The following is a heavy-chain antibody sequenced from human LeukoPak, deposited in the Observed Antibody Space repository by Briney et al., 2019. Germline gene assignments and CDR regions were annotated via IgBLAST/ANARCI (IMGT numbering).Heavy chain of an antibody. CDR2: IWYDGSNK. Sequence: PGGSLRLSCAASGFTFSSYGMHWVRQAPGKGLEWVAVIWYDGSNKYYADSVKGRFTISRDNSKNTLYLQMNSLRAEDTAVYYCARDVYYDSSGYFPPDYWGQGTLVTVSS. J-gene: IGHJ4*02. V-gene: IGHV3-33*01. CDR3: ARDVYYDSSGYFPPDY. D-gene: IGHD3-22*01. CDR1: GFTFSSYG.